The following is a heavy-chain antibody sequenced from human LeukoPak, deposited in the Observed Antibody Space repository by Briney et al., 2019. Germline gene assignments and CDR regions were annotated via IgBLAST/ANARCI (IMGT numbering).Heavy chain of an antibody. CDR2: FDPEDGET. V-gene: IGHV1-24*01. Sequence: ASVKVSCKVSGYTLTELSMHWVQQAPGKGLEWMGGFDPEDGETIYAQKFQGRVTMTEDTSTDTAYMELSRLRSEDTAVYYCATPKGAPYYDFDYWGQGTLVTVSS. D-gene: IGHD3-3*01. CDR3: ATPKGAPYYDFDY. J-gene: IGHJ4*02. CDR1: GYTLTELS.